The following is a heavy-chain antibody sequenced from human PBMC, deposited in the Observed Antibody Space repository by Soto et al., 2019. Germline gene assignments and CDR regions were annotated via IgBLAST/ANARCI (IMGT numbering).Heavy chain of an antibody. D-gene: IGHD6-19*01. CDR3: VKGSALAVAIYQDD. V-gene: IGHV3-9*01. CDR1: GFKFGDYA. Sequence: GGSLRLSCAASGFKFGDYAMHWVRQRPGKGLEWVSGISWNSGKIVYADSVKGRFTISRDNAKNSLFLQMSSLRAEDTALYYCVKGSALAVAIYQDDWGQGTLVTVSP. J-gene: IGHJ4*02. CDR2: ISWNSGKI.